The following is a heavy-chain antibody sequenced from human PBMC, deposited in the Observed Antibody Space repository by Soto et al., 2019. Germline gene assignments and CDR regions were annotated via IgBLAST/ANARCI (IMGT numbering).Heavy chain of an antibody. CDR1: GGSFSGYY. J-gene: IGHJ4*02. CDR3: ARGPRTYYYDSSGYLGY. Sequence: KPSETLSLTCAVYGGSFSGYYWSWIRQPPGKGLEWIGEINHSGSTNYNPSLKSRVTISVDTSKNQFSLKLSSVTAADTAVYYCARGPRTYYYDSSGYLGYWGQGTLVTVSS. CDR2: INHSGST. V-gene: IGHV4-34*01. D-gene: IGHD3-22*01.